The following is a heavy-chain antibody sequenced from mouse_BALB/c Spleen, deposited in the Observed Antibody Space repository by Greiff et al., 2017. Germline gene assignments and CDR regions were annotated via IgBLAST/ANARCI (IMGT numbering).Heavy chain of an antibody. J-gene: IGHJ1*01. CDR3: ARKTRRFDV. V-gene: IGHV2-6-5*01. Sequence: QVQPKQSGPGLVAPSQSLSITCTVSGISFTDFGVSWIRQLPGKGLEWLGVIWGGGSTYYNSALKSRLSIRKDNTKSQVFLKMNSLRTDDTAMYYCARKTRRFDVWGAGTTVTVSS. CDR1: GISFTDFG. D-gene: IGHD2-13*01. CDR2: IWGGGST.